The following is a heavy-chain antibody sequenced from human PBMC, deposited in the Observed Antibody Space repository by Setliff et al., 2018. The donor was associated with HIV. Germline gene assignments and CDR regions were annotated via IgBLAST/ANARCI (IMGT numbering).Heavy chain of an antibody. CDR1: GGSFTSYS. V-gene: IGHV4-34*01. Sequence: SETLSLTCAVYGGSFTSYSWTWLRQSPGKALEWIGEVNPGRGAKYNSSLKSRVTIAAFSSKNQFSLTLTSVTAADTGPYFCAGSSRWGFIHWGQGILVTVSS. CDR2: VNPGRGA. D-gene: IGHD3-22*01. J-gene: IGHJ4*01. CDR3: AGSSRWGFIH.